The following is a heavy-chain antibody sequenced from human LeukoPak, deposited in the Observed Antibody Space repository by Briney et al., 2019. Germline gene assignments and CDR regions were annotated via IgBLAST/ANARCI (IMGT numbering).Heavy chain of an antibody. D-gene: IGHD3-22*01. Sequence: PGRSLSLSCAASGFTFSSYGMHWVRQAPGKGLEWVAVISYDGSNKYYADSVKGRFTISRDNSKNTLYLQMNSLRAEDTAVYYCAKDRGTMIVVDPPDYWGQGTLVTVSS. J-gene: IGHJ4*02. CDR1: GFTFSSYG. V-gene: IGHV3-30*18. CDR3: AKDRGTMIVVDPPDY. CDR2: ISYDGSNK.